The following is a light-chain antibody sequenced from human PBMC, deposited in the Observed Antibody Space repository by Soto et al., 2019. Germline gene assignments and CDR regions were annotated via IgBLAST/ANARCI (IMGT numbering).Light chain of an antibody. CDR3: AAWDDSLNARV. Sequence: QSVLTQQPSASGTPGQRVTISCSGSSSNIGSHTVNWYQQLPGTAPKLLIYSNNQRPSGVPDRFSGSKSGTSASLAISGLQSEDEADYYCAAWDDSLNARVFGAGTKLTVL. J-gene: IGLJ3*02. CDR1: SSNIGSHT. V-gene: IGLV1-44*01. CDR2: SNN.